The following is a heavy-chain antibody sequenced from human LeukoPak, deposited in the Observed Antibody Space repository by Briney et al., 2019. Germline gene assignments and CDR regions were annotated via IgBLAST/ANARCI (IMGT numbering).Heavy chain of an antibody. Sequence: PGVSLRLSCAASGFTFSSYWMSWVRQGPGKGLEWVANIKQDGSEKYYVDSVKGRFTISRDNAKNSLYLQMNSLRAEDTAVYYCRGIQLWARTYAFDIWGQGTMVTVSS. V-gene: IGHV3-7*01. CDR3: RGIQLWARTYAFDI. J-gene: IGHJ3*02. CDR2: IKQDGSEK. CDR1: GFTFSSYW. D-gene: IGHD5-18*01.